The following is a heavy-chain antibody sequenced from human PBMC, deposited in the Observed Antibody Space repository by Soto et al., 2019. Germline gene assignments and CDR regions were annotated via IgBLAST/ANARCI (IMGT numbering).Heavy chain of an antibody. V-gene: IGHV3-13*01. CDR3: ARGRLISLYYFDF. CDR2: IGTAGAT. D-gene: IGHD2-15*01. J-gene: IGHJ4*02. Sequence: EVQLGESGGGLVQPGGSLRISCAASGFTFSKYDMHWVRQVTGKGLEGVSTIGTAGATYYPGSVKGRFTISRENAKNSWYLQMNSLRAEDTAVYYCARGRLISLYYFDFWGQGTLVTVSS. CDR1: GFTFSKYD.